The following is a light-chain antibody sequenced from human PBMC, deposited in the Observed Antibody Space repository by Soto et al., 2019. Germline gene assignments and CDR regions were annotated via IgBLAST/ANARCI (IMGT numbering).Light chain of an antibody. CDR3: QQYGSSSWT. CDR1: QSISSSY. Sequence: EIVLTQSPGTLSLSPGKRATLSCRASQSISSSYLAWYQQRPGQAPRILIYGASSRATGIPDRFSGSGSGTEFTLTISRLEPEDFAVYYCQQYGSSSWTFGQGTKVDIK. J-gene: IGKJ1*01. CDR2: GAS. V-gene: IGKV3-20*01.